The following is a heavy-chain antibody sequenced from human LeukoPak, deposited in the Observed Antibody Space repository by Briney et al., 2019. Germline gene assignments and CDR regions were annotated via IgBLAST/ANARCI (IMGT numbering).Heavy chain of an antibody. J-gene: IGHJ3*02. D-gene: IGHD3-16*01. V-gene: IGHV4-59*01. Sequence: SETLSLTCTVSGGSLSTYYWSWIRQPPGKGLEWIGYIYYSGSTNYNPSLKSRVTISVDTSKNQFSLKLSSVTAADTAVYYCARGFGPGGAFDIWGQGTMVTVSS. CDR2: IYYSGST. CDR1: GGSLSTYY. CDR3: ARGFGPGGAFDI.